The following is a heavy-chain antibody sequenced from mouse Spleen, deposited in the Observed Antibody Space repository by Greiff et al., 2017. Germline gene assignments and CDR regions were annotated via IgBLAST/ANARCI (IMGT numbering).Heavy chain of an antibody. D-gene: IGHD1-1*01. CDR3: AREGGSSYGWFAY. CDR1: GFTFSDYY. CDR2: ISDGGSYT. V-gene: IGHV5-4*02. Sequence: EVKLMESGGGLVKPGGSLKLSCAASGFTFSDYYMYWVRQTPEKRLEWVATISDGGSYTYYPDSVKGRFTISRDNAKNNLYLQMSSLKSEDTAMYYCAREGGSSYGWFAYWGQGTLVTVSA. J-gene: IGHJ3*01.